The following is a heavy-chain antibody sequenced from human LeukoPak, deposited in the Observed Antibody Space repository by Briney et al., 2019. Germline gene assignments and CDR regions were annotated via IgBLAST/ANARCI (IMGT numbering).Heavy chain of an antibody. CDR2: IYYSGST. CDR3: ARRPNWDYYFDY. V-gene: IGHV4-39*01. D-gene: IGHD7-27*01. Sequence: PSETLSLTCTVSGGSISSSSYYWGWIRQPPGKGLEWIGSIYYSGSTYYNRSLKSRVTISVDTSKNQFSLKLSSVTAADMAVYYCARRPNWDYYFDYWGQGTLVTVSS. J-gene: IGHJ4*02. CDR1: GGSISSSSYY.